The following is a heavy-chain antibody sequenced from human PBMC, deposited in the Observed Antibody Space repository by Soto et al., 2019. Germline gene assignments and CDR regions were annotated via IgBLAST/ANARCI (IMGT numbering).Heavy chain of an antibody. V-gene: IGHV3-23*01. J-gene: IGHJ4*02. D-gene: IGHD2-2*01. CDR2: ISGSGGST. CDR3: AKDLLDIVAVPAATPWYFDY. CDR1: GFTFSSYA. Sequence: GGSLRLSCAASGFTFSSYAMSWVRQAPGKGLEWVSAISGSGGSTYYADSVKGRFTISRDNSKNTPYLQMNSLRAEDTAVYYCAKDLLDIVAVPAATPWYFDYWGQGTLVTVSS.